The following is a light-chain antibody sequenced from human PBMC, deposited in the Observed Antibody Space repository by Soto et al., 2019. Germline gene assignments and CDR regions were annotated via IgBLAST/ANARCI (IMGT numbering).Light chain of an antibody. CDR2: DVT. V-gene: IGLV2-14*01. CDR1: SSDVGGYNS. CDR3: SYFTSSMNNV. J-gene: IGLJ1*01. Sequence: QSVLTQPASVSGSPGRSITVSCTGTSSDVGGYNSVSWYQQHPGKAPKLILYDVTDRPSGVAYRFSGSESGNTASLTVTGLQAADEADYFCSYFTSSMNNVFGSGTKVTVL.